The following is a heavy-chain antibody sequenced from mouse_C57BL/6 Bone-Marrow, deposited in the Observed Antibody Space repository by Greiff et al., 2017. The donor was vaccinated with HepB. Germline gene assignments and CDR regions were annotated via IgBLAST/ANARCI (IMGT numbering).Heavy chain of an antibody. CDR2: IDPENGDT. CDR3: TTRFGLRREAWFAY. CDR1: GFNIKDDY. J-gene: IGHJ3*01. Sequence: VQLQQSGAELVRPGASVKLSCTASGFNIKDDYMHWVKQRPEQGLEWIGWIDPENGDTEYASKFQGKATITADTSSNTAYLQLSSLTSEDTAVYYCTTRFGLRREAWFAYWGQGTLVTVSA. V-gene: IGHV14-4*01. D-gene: IGHD2-2*01.